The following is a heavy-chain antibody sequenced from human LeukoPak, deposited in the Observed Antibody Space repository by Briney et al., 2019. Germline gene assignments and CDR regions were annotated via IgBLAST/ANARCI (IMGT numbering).Heavy chain of an antibody. J-gene: IGHJ6*02. CDR1: GFTFSSYA. D-gene: IGHD6-6*01. CDR3: ARDRRQYSSSFYYYGMDV. Sequence: GGSLRLSCAASGFTFSSYAMSWVRQAPGKGLEWVSVIYSGGSTYYADSVKGRFTISRHNSKNTLYLQMNSLRAEDTAVYYCARDRRQYSSSFYYYGMDVWGQGTTVTVSS. V-gene: IGHV3-53*04. CDR2: IYSGGST.